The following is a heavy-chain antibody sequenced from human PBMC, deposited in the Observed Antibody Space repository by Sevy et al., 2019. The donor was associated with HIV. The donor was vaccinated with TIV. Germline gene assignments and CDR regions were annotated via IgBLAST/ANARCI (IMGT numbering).Heavy chain of an antibody. CDR2: IKQDGSEK. CDR1: GFTLSSYW. V-gene: IGHV3-7*01. J-gene: IGHJ4*02. CDR3: ARARAYYYDNSGYSFDY. D-gene: IGHD3-22*01. Sequence: GGSLRLSCAASGFTLSSYWMSWVRQAPGKGLEWVANIKQDGSEKYYVDSVKGRCTISRDNAKNSLYLQMNSLRVEETATYYCARARAYYYDNSGYSFDYWGQGTLVTVSS.